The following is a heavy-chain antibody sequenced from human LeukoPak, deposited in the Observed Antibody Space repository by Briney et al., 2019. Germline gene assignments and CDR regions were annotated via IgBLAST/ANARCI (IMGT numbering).Heavy chain of an antibody. D-gene: IGHD5-24*01. Sequence: ASVKVSYKASGGTFSSYAISWVRQAPGQGLEWMGGIIPIFGTANYAQKFQGRVTITADESTSTAYMELSSLRSEDTAVYYCARDRSRDGYLGEFDYWGQGTLVTVSS. CDR3: ARDRSRDGYLGEFDY. CDR2: IIPIFGTA. V-gene: IGHV1-69*13. J-gene: IGHJ4*02. CDR1: GGTFSSYA.